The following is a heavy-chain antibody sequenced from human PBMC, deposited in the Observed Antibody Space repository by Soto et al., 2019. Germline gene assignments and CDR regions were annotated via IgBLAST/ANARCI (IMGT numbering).Heavy chain of an antibody. D-gene: IGHD3-22*01. J-gene: IGHJ4*02. CDR3: ARERSYYDSSGEGGYYFDY. CDR2: IYYSGNT. Sequence: QVQLQESGPGLVKPSQTLSLTCTVSGGSISSGDYYWSWIRQPPGKGLEWIGYIYYSGNTYYNPSLKSRVTISVDTSKNQFSLKLSSVTAADTAVYYCARERSYYDSSGEGGYYFDYWGQGTLVTVSS. V-gene: IGHV4-30-4*01. CDR1: GGSISSGDYY.